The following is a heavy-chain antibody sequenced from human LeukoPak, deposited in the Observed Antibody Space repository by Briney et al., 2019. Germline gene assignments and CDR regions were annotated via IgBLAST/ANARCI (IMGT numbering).Heavy chain of an antibody. CDR1: GFTFNNYA. Sequence: GGSLRLSCAASGFTFNNYAMSWVRQAPGKGLEWVSSISGTGGSTYYANSVKGRFTISRDNSKNSLYLQMNSLRAEDTAVYYCARPFCGGDCYPDPDDDAFDIWGQGTMVTVSS. CDR3: ARPFCGGDCYPDPDDDAFDI. D-gene: IGHD2-21*02. CDR2: ISGTGGST. J-gene: IGHJ3*02. V-gene: IGHV3-23*01.